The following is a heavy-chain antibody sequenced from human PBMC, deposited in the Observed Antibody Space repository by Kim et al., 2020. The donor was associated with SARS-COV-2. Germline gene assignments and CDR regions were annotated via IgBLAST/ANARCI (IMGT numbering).Heavy chain of an antibody. CDR3: AREGATTGEYFDY. J-gene: IGHJ4*02. V-gene: IGHV4-31*02. D-gene: IGHD1-26*01. Sequence: SNPSLKSRVTISVDTSKNQFSLKLSSVTAADTAVYYCAREGATTGEYFDYWGQGTLVTVSS.